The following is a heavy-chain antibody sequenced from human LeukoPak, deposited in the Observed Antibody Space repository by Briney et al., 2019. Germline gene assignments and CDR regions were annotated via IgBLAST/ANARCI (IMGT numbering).Heavy chain of an antibody. CDR1: GFTFSSYW. V-gene: IGHV3-7*05. CDR2: IRQDGSEK. D-gene: IGHD1-20*01. J-gene: IGHJ4*02. CDR3: AREYDWSMAHYFDY. Sequence: GGSLRLSCAASGFTFSSYWMSWVRQAPGKGLEWVANIRQDGSEKNYVDSVKGRFTISRDNAKNSLYLQMNSLRAEDTAVYYCAREYDWSMAHYFDYWGQGTLLTVSS.